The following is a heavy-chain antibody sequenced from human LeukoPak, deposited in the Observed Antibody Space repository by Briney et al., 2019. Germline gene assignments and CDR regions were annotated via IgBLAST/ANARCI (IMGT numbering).Heavy chain of an antibody. Sequence: SETLSLTCTVSGGSISSYYWSWIRQPPGKGLEWIGYIYYSGSTYYNPSLKSRVTISVDTSKNQFSLKLSSVTAADTAVYYCARHRYYYRSGSYYGAPYYMDVWGKGTTVTISS. CDR1: GGSISSYY. D-gene: IGHD3-10*01. V-gene: IGHV4-59*04. CDR2: IYYSGST. J-gene: IGHJ6*03. CDR3: ARHRYYYRSGSYYGAPYYMDV.